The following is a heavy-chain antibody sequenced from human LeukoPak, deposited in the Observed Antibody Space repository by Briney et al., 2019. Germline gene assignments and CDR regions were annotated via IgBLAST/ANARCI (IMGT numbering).Heavy chain of an antibody. CDR2: IIPIFGTA. CDR3: ARAGSSSWFDY. V-gene: IGHV1-69*06. CDR1: GYTFTSYD. Sequence: SVKVSCKASGYTFTSYDITWVRQVTGQGLEWMGGIIPIFGTANYAQKFQGRVTITADKSTSTAYMELSSPRSEDTAVYYCARAGSSSWFDYWGQGTLVTVSS. J-gene: IGHJ4*02. D-gene: IGHD6-13*01.